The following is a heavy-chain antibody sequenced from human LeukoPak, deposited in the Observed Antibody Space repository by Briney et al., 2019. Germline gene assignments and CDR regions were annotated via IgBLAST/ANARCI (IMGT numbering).Heavy chain of an antibody. D-gene: IGHD2-2*01. V-gene: IGHV3-30*04. CDR1: GFTFSSYA. J-gene: IGHJ4*02. CDR2: ISHDRSNQ. Sequence: GGSLRLSCAASGFTFSSYAMHWVRQAPGKGLEWVALISHDRSNQYYADSVKGRFTISRDNSKNTLYLQMSSLRAEDTAVYYCAKDELGYCSSTSCRGFDYWGQGTLVTVSS. CDR3: AKDELGYCSSTSCRGFDY.